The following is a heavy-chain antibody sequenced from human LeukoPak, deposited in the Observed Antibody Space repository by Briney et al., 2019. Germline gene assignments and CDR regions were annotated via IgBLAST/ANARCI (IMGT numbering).Heavy chain of an antibody. V-gene: IGHV4-34*01. D-gene: IGHD3-22*01. CDR1: GGSFSGYY. Sequence: SETLSLTCAVYGGSFSGYYWSWIRQPPGKGLEWIGEINHSGSTNYNPSLKSRVTISVDTSKNQFSLKLSSVTAADTAVYYCARGGLLVPGSPRWNWFDPWGQGTLVTVSS. CDR3: ARGGLLVPGSPRWNWFDP. CDR2: INHSGST. J-gene: IGHJ5*02.